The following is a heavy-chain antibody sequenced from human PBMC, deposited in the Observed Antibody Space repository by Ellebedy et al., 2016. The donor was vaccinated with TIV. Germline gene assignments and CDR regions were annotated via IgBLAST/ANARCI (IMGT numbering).Heavy chain of an antibody. CDR1: GYTFISYW. Sequence: GESLKISXKGSGYTFISYWIAWVRQMPGKGLEWMGIISPLDSDTRYSPSFQGQVTISADKSISTAYLQWSSLKASDTAMYYCARYNWNALVIDYWGQGTLVTVSS. CDR2: ISPLDSDT. CDR3: ARYNWNALVIDY. D-gene: IGHD1-1*01. V-gene: IGHV5-51*01. J-gene: IGHJ4*02.